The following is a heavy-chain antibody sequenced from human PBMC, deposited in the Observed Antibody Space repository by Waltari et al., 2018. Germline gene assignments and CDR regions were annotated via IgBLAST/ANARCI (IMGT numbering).Heavy chain of an antibody. J-gene: IGHJ4*02. CDR1: GGSISSGGYS. V-gene: IGHV4-31*03. D-gene: IGHD6-19*01. CDR3: ATEYSSGCLDY. Sequence: QVQLQESGPGLVKPSETLSLTCTVSGGSISSGGYSWSWIRQHPGKGLEWIGYIYHRGGTYYNPSRKGRVTISVDRSKNQFSLKLSSVTAADTAVYYCATEYSSGCLDYWGQGTLVTVSS. CDR2: IYHRGGT.